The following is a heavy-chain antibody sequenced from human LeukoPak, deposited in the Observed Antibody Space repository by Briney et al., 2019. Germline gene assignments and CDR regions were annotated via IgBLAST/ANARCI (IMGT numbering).Heavy chain of an antibody. Sequence: GGSLRLSCAASRFTFSSYWMHWVRQAPGKGLVWVSRIDTDGSTTTYADSVKGRFTISRDNAKNTLYLQMNSLRAEDTAVYYCARTIGSKNAFDLWGQGTMVTVSS. V-gene: IGHV3-74*01. J-gene: IGHJ3*01. CDR1: RFTFSSYW. CDR2: IDTDGSTT. CDR3: ARTIGSKNAFDL. D-gene: IGHD1-26*01.